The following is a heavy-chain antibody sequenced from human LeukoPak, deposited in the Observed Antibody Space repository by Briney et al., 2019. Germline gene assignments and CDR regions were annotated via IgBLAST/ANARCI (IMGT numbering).Heavy chain of an antibody. V-gene: IGHV4-34*01. CDR1: GGSFSDYY. Sequence: PSETLSLTCAVFGGSFSDYYWSWIRQPPGKGLEWIGEINQSGSTNYNPSLKSRVTISVDTSKNQFSLRLSSVTAADTAVYYCARAGLRFFDWSQNYYYGIDVWGQGTTVTVSS. CDR3: ARAGLRFFDWSQNYYYGIDV. D-gene: IGHD3-9*01. CDR2: INQSGST. J-gene: IGHJ6*02.